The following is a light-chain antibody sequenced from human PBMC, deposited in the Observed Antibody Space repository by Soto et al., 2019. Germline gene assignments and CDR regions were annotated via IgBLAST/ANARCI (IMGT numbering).Light chain of an antibody. CDR1: QSVSSY. Sequence: EIVLTQSPATLSLSPGERATLSCRASQSVSSYLAWYQQKPGQAPRLLIYDASNRATGIPARFSGSGSGTDFTLTISSLEAEDSAVYYCQQRSTWPLTFGGGNNVEIK. CDR3: QQRSTWPLT. J-gene: IGKJ4*01. CDR2: DAS. V-gene: IGKV3-11*01.